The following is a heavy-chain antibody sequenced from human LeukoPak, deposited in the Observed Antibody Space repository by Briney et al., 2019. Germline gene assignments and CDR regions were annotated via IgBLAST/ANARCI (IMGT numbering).Heavy chain of an antibody. J-gene: IGHJ6*02. V-gene: IGHV1-18*01. CDR1: GYTFTSYG. CDR3: ARVFTIFGVVTYYYYYGMDV. CDR2: ISAYNGNT. D-gene: IGHD3-3*01. Sequence: ASVKVSCKASGYTFTSYGISWVRQAPAQGLEWMGWISAYNGNTNYAQKLQGRVTMTTDTSTSTAYMELRSLRSDDTAVYYCARVFTIFGVVTYYYYYGMDVWGQGTTVTVSS.